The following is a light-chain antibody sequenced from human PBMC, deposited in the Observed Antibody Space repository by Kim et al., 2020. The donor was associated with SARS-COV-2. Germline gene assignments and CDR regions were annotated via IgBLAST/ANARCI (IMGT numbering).Light chain of an antibody. J-gene: IGLJ2*01. V-gene: IGLV3-1*01. Sequence: SVSPGQTASITCSGDKLGDKYACWYQQKPCQSPVLVIYQDSKRPSGIPGRFSGSNTGNTATLTISGTQAMDEADYYCQAWDSSTVVFGGGTQLTVL. CDR2: QDS. CDR3: QAWDSSTVV. CDR1: KLGDKY.